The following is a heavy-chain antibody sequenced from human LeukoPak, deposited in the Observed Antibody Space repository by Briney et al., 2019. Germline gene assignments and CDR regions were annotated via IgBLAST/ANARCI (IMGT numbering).Heavy chain of an antibody. D-gene: IGHD3-22*01. CDR1: GFTFSNYA. V-gene: IGHV3-30*04. CDR2: ISYDGSNK. Sequence: GRSLRLPCAASGFTFSNYAMHWVRQAPGKGLEWVAVISYDGSNKYYADSVKGRFTISRDNTKNTLYLQMNSLRAEDTAEYYCARDQYYDSSGYSGAFDIWGQGTMVTVSS. CDR3: ARDQYYDSSGYSGAFDI. J-gene: IGHJ3*02.